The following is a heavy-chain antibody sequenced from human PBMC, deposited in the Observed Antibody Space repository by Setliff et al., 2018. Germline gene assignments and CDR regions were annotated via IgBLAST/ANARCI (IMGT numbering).Heavy chain of an antibody. CDR1: GYKFTSNW. V-gene: IGHV5-51*01. CDR2: IYPGDSDT. D-gene: IGHD2-2*02. Sequence: GESLKISCQGSGYKFTSNWIGWVRQMPGKGLEWMGLIYPGDSDTRYSPSFQGQVTISVDKSINTAYLQWSSLKASDTAMYYCARLPGYIDAFDIWGQGTMVTVSS. CDR3: ARLPGYIDAFDI. J-gene: IGHJ3*02.